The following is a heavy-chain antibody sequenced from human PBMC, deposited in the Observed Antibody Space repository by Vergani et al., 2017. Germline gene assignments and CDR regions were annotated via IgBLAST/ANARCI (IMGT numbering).Heavy chain of an antibody. D-gene: IGHD3-10*01. V-gene: IGHV4-61*02. J-gene: IGHJ4*02. Sequence: QVQLQESGPGLVKPSQTLSLTCTVSGGSISSGSYYWSWIRQPAGKGLEWIWRIYTSWSTKYNPSLKSRVTISVDTSKNQFSLKLSSVTAAHPAVYYCAVEVPSRVGAAFDYWGQGTLVTVSS. CDR2: IYTSWST. CDR1: GGSISSGSYY. CDR3: AVEVPSRVGAAFDY.